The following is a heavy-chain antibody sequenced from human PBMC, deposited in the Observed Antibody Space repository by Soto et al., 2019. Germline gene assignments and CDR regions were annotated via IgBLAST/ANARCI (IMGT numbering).Heavy chain of an antibody. CDR2: ISSSSSTI. CDR1: QFTFRIYS. CDR3: ARDPAQWFEYVLGFDY. J-gene: IGHJ4*02. Sequence: ALRSQRLWCAASQFTFRIYSVNWVRQSQGKGLEWVSYISSSSSTIYYADSVKGRFTISRDNAKNSLYLQMNSLRDEDTAVYYCARDPAQWFEYVLGFDYWGQGSLVTVSS. D-gene: IGHD3-10*02. V-gene: IGHV3-48*02.